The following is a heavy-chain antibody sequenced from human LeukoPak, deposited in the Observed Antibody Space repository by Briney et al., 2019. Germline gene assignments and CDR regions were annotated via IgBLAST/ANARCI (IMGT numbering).Heavy chain of an antibody. Sequence: GGSLRLSCAMSGFTLTSTGMHWFRQAPGKGLEWVAFMHYDGRNILYADSVKGRFSISTDNSKNMVYLQMSSLRAEDTAVYYCAKVTMGDVWFDPWGQRTLVTVSS. CDR3: AKVTMGDVWFDP. V-gene: IGHV3-30*02. CDR2: MHYDGRNI. J-gene: IGHJ5*02. CDR1: GFTLTSTG. D-gene: IGHD3-16*01.